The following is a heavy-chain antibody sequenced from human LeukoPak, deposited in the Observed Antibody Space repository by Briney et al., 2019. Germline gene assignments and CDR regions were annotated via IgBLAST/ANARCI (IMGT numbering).Heavy chain of an antibody. CDR2: ISSSSSYI. V-gene: IGHV3-21*04. Sequence: GGSLRLSCAASGFTFSSYSMNWVRQAPGKGLEWVSSISSSSSYIYYADSVKGRFTISRDNAKNSLSLQMNSLRAEDTAFYHCVRNAGSGYYFWVDYWGQGTLVTVSS. CDR1: GFTFSSYS. D-gene: IGHD3-22*01. J-gene: IGHJ4*02. CDR3: VRNAGSGYYFWVDY.